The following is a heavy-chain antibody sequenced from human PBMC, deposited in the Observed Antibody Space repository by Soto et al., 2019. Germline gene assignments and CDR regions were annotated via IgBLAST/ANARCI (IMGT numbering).Heavy chain of an antibody. Sequence: LRLSCAASGFTFSSYAMHWVRQAPGKGLEWVAVISYDGSNKYYADSVKGRFTISRDNSKNTLYLQMNSLRAEDTAVYYCARIKFWGQGTLVTVSS. CDR2: ISYDGSNK. J-gene: IGHJ4*02. CDR1: GFTFSSYA. CDR3: ARIKF. V-gene: IGHV3-30-3*01.